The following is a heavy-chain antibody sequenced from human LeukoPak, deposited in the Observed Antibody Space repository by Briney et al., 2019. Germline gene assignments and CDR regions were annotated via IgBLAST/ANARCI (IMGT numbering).Heavy chain of an antibody. V-gene: IGHV3-23*01. J-gene: IGHJ5*02. D-gene: IGHD6-19*01. CDR1: GIIFSNYA. CDR3: AKSVARRGWFDP. CDR2: ISTTGGTT. Sequence: GGSLRLSCAAPGIIFSNYAMNWVRQAPGKGLEWVSAISTTGGTTYYADSVKGRFTISRDNSKNTLYLQMNSLRAEDTAVYYCAKSVARRGWFDPWGQGTLVTVSS.